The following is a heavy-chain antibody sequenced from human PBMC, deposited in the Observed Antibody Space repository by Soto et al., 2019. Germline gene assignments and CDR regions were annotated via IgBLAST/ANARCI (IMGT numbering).Heavy chain of an antibody. V-gene: IGHV4-31*03. Sequence: QVQLQESGPGLVKPSQTLSLTCTVSGGSISSGASYWSWIRQHPGKGLEWIGYIYYSGNPNYNPYLKSRLYISVDTSKNEFSLKLRSVTVADTAVYYCARAREYKNDGSGYGDFDYWGQGTLVTVSS. CDR1: GGSISSGASY. CDR2: IYYSGNP. D-gene: IGHD3-22*01. CDR3: ARAREYKNDGSGYGDFDY. J-gene: IGHJ4*02.